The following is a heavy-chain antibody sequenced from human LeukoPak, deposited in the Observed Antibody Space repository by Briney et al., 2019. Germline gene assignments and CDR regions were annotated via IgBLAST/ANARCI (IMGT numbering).Heavy chain of an antibody. V-gene: IGHV3-23*01. CDR1: GFTFSSYA. CDR2: ISGSGGST. J-gene: IGHJ4*02. Sequence: GGSLRLSCAASGFTFSSYAMSWVRQAPGKGLEWVSAISGSGGSTYYADSVKGRFTISRDNSKNTLYLQMNGLRAEDTAVYYCAKDPGTTYYYDSSGYFRGDHWGQGTLVTVSS. CDR3: AKDPGTTYYYDSSGYFRGDH. D-gene: IGHD3-22*01.